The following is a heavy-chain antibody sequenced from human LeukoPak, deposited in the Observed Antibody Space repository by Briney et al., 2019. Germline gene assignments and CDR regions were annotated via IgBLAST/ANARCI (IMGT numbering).Heavy chain of an antibody. CDR2: FDPEDGET. CDR3: ARGKDFWSGSENDYYYYYMDV. CDR1: GYTLTELS. J-gene: IGHJ6*03. V-gene: IGHV1-24*01. Sequence: GASVKVSCKVSGYTLTELSMHWVRQAPGKGLEWMGGFDPEDGETIYAQKFQGRVTMTEDTSTDTAYMELSSLRSEDTAVYYCARGKDFWSGSENDYYYYYMDVWGKGTTVTVSS. D-gene: IGHD3-3*01.